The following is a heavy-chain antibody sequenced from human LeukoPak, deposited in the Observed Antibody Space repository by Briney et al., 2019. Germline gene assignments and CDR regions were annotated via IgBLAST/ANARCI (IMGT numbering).Heavy chain of an antibody. J-gene: IGHJ4*02. Sequence: GASVKVSCTVSGSSLSELSLYWVRQAPGKGLEWMGGFDVIDSETFYAQKFQGRVTMTEDSSTDTAYMELRSLTSDDTALYYCAAGRPYSLLDYWGREPWSPSPQ. D-gene: IGHD5-18*01. CDR2: FDVIDSET. CDR1: GSSLSELS. V-gene: IGHV1-24*01. CDR3: AAGRPYSLLDY.